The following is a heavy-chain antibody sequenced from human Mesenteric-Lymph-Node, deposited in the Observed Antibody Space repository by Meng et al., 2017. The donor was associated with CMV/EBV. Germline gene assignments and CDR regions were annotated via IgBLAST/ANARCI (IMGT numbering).Heavy chain of an antibody. D-gene: IGHD3-3*01. CDR3: AKQDFWSGYPYAPFDH. CDR1: GFTFTRFA. CDR2: IGNFGNT. Sequence: GESLKISCAASGFTFTRFAMGWVRQAPGKGLKWVSSIGNFGNTYYGDSVKGRFTISRDDSNNTLYLQMSSLRPEDTAIYYCAKQDFWSGYPYAPFDHWGQGTLVTVSS. J-gene: IGHJ4*02. V-gene: IGHV3-23*01.